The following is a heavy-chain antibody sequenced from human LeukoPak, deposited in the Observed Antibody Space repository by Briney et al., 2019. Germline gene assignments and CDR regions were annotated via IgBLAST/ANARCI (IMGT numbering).Heavy chain of an antibody. V-gene: IGHV5-51*01. CDR1: GYSFISYW. D-gene: IGHD6-13*01. CDR2: IYPGDFRI. J-gene: IGHJ5*02. CDR3: ACRDLTSTWSFP. Sequence: GESLKISCQGFGYSFISYWIGWVRQMPGKGMEWMGVIYPGDFRIRDNPSFQGQVTISVDKSINTAYLQWVSLRASDSALYYCACRDLTSTWSFPWGQGTLVTVSS.